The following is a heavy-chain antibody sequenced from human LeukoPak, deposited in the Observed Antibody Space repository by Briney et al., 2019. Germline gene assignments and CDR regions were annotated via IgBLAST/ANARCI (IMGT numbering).Heavy chain of an antibody. J-gene: IGHJ4*02. D-gene: IGHD3-9*01. CDR2: IWYDGSNK. CDR3: ARDNDILTGYPDY. Sequence: GRSLRLSCAASGFTFSSYGMHWVRQAPGKGLEWVAVIWYDGSNKYYADSVKGRFTISRDNSKNTLYLQTNSLRAEDTAVYYCARDNDILTGYPDYWGQGTLVTVSS. V-gene: IGHV3-33*01. CDR1: GFTFSSYG.